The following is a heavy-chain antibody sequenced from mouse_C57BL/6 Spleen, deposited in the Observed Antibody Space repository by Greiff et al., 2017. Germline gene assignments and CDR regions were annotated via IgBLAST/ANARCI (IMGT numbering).Heavy chain of an antibody. V-gene: IGHV1-15*01. Sequence: VQLQQSGAELVRPGASVTLSCKASGYTFTDYEMHWVKQTPVHGLEWIGAIDPETGGTAYNQKFKGKARLTADKSSSTAYMELRSLTSEDSAVYYCTRSHYGSSYFDYWGQGTTLTVSS. CDR1: GYTFTDYE. J-gene: IGHJ2*01. CDR2: IDPETGGT. D-gene: IGHD1-1*01. CDR3: TRSHYGSSYFDY.